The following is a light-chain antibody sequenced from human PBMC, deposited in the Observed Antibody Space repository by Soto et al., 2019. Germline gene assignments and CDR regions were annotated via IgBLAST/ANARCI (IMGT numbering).Light chain of an antibody. CDR1: SSDVGGYNY. CDR3: TSYTTRRTLV. Sequence: QSVLTQPASVSESPGQSITISCTGTSSDVGGYNYVSWYQQHPGKAPKLLIYEVISRPSGVSARFSGSKSGNTASLTISGLQAEDEADYYCTSYTTRRTLVFGTGTKVTVL. J-gene: IGLJ1*01. CDR2: EVI. V-gene: IGLV2-14*01.